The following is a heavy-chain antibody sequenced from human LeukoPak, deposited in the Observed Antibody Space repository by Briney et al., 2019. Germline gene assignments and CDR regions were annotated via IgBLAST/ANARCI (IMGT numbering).Heavy chain of an antibody. V-gene: IGHV3-9*01. CDR1: GFTFDDYA. D-gene: IGHD4-17*01. CDR2: ISWNSGSI. J-gene: IGHJ5*02. CDR3: AKAYTVTPNWFDP. Sequence: PGGSLRLSCAASGFTFDDYAMHWVRQAPGKGLEWVSGISWNSGSIGYADSVKGRFTISRDNAKNSLYLQMNSLRAEDTALYYRAKAYTVTPNWFDPWGQGTLVTVSS.